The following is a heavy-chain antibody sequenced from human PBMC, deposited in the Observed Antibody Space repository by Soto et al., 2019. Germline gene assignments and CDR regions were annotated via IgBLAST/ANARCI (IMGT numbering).Heavy chain of an antibody. CDR1: GGSFSGYY. CDR2: INHSGST. Sequence: TLSLTCAVYGGSFSGYYWSWIRQPPGKGLEWIGEINHSGSTNYNPSLKSRVTISVDTSKNQFSLKLSSVTAADTAVYYCASLATATPFDYWGQGTLVTVSS. D-gene: IGHD2-15*01. CDR3: ASLATATPFDY. J-gene: IGHJ4*02. V-gene: IGHV4-34*01.